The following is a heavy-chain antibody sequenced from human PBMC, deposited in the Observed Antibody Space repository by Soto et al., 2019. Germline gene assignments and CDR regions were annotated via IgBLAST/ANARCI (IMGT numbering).Heavy chain of an antibody. CDR1: GYTLTSYA. CDR2: INAGNGNT. D-gene: IGHD2-15*01. CDR3: ARGPSQTYCSGGSCYFDY. V-gene: IGHV1-3*01. Sequence: SVKGSWKASGYTLTSYAMHWVRQAPGQRLEWMGWINAGNGNTKYSQKFQGRVTITRDTSASTAYMELSSLRSEDTAVYYCARGPSQTYCSGGSCYFDYWGQGTLVTVSS. J-gene: IGHJ4*02.